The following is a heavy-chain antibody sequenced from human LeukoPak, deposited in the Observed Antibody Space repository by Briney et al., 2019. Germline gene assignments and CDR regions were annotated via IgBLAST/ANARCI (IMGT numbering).Heavy chain of an antibody. D-gene: IGHD3-22*01. V-gene: IGHV1-69*04. CDR2: IIPILGIT. J-gene: IGHJ4*02. Sequence: SVKVSCKASGGTFSSYAISWVRQAPGQGLEWMGRIIPILGITNYAQKFQGRVTITADKSTSTAYMELSSLRSEDTAVYYCARTSGYYYDSIVYWGQGTLVTVSS. CDR1: GGTFSSYA. CDR3: ARTSGYYYDSIVY.